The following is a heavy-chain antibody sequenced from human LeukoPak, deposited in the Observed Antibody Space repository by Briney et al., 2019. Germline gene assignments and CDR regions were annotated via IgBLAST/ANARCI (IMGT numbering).Heavy chain of an antibody. CDR2: ISSSSSYI. D-gene: IGHD5-24*01. CDR3: ASMNVEMATIDY. Sequence: GGSLRLSCAASGFTFSSYSMNWVRQAPGKGLEWVSSISSSSSYIYYADSVKGRFTISRDNAKNSLYLQMNCLRAEDTAVYYCASMNVEMATIDYWGQGTLVTVSS. CDR1: GFTFSSYS. J-gene: IGHJ4*02. V-gene: IGHV3-21*01.